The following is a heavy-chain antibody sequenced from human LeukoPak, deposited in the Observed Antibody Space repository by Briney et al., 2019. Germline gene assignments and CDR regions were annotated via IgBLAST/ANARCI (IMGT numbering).Heavy chain of an antibody. J-gene: IGHJ6*04. CDR1: GFTFSGYG. CDR3: AKDGGISTGYYYGVDV. V-gene: IGHV3-30*18. Sequence: GRSLRLSCAASGFTFSGYGMHWVRQAPGKGLEWVAVISYDGSNKYYADPVKGRFTISRDNSKNTLYLQMNSLRAEDTAVYWCAKDGGISTGYYYGVDVWGKGTTVTVSS. CDR2: ISYDGSNK. D-gene: IGHD3-16*01.